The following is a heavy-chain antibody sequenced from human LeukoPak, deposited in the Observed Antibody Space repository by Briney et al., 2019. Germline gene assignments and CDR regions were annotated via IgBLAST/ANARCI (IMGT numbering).Heavy chain of an antibody. CDR1: EFTFGDYA. D-gene: IGHD6-19*01. Sequence: GGSLRLSCTASEFTFGDYAMTWVRQAPGKGLEWVGFIRSKAYGGTTEYAASVKGRFSISRDDSKSIAYLQMNSLKTEDTAVYYCTKWLASDYWGQGTLVTVSS. V-gene: IGHV3-49*04. CDR2: IRSKAYGGTT. J-gene: IGHJ4*02. CDR3: TKWLASDY.